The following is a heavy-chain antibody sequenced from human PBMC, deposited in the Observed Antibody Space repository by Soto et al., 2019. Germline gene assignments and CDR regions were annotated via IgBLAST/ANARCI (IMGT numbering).Heavy chain of an antibody. CDR3: AHRYSGGSFKYYYYYYMDV. Sequence: GLDLAWLALIYWDDDKRYSPSLKSRLTITKDTSKNQVVLTMTNMDPVDTATYYCAHRYSGGSFKYYYYYYMDVWGKGTTVTVSS. CDR2: IYWDDDK. J-gene: IGHJ6*03. D-gene: IGHD2-15*01. V-gene: IGHV2-5*02.